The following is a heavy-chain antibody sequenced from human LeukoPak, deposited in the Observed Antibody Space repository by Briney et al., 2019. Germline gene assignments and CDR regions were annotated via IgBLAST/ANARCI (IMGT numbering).Heavy chain of an antibody. D-gene: IGHD2-2*01. CDR3: AKRAPDCTSTSCYFVSFDY. CDR1: GFTFSDYY. J-gene: IGHJ4*02. CDR2: ISGSGGTT. Sequence: GGSLRLSCAASGFTFSDYYMSWVRQAPGKGLEWVSAISGSGGTTYYADSVKGRFTISRDNSKNTLYLQMNTLRAEDTAVYYCAKRAPDCTSTSCYFVSFDYWGQGTLVTVSS. V-gene: IGHV3-23*01.